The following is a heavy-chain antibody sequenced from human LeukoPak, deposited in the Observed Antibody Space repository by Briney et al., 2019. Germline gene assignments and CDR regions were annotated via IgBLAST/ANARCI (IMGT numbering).Heavy chain of an antibody. J-gene: IGHJ3*02. V-gene: IGHV4-61*10. CDR3: ARGVTMIPGAFDI. Sequence: SETLSLTCTVSGDSVSSGSNYWSWIRQPAGKGLEWIGRIYNSRTTNYNPSLKSRVTISVDTSKNQFSLKLSSVTAADTAVYYCARGVTMIPGAFDIWGQGTMVTVSS. CDR2: IYNSRTT. CDR1: GDSVSSGSNY. D-gene: IGHD3-22*01.